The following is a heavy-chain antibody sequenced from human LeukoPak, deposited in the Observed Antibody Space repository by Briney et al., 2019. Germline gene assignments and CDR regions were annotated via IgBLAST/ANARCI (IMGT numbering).Heavy chain of an antibody. CDR3: AKDTYYHDSSGYYVFDY. CDR2: ISGGGDIT. D-gene: IGHD3-22*01. CDR1: GFTFSSYA. Sequence: GGSLRLSCAASGFTFSSYAMTWVRQAPGKGLEWVSAISGGGDITSYADSVKGRFTISRDNSKNTLYLQMNSLRAEDTAVYYCAKDTYYHDSSGYYVFDYWGQGTLVTVSS. V-gene: IGHV3-23*01. J-gene: IGHJ4*02.